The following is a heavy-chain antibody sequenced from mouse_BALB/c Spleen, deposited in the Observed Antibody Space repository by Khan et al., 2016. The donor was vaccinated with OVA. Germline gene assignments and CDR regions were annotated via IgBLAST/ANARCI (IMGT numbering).Heavy chain of an antibody. Sequence: EVQLQESGPGLVKPSQSLSLTCTVTGYSITSNYAWNWIRQFPGNKLEWMGYISYSGTTSYHPSLKSRISVTRDTSKNQFFLQWNSVTTEDTATYYCARGNYDGYAMDYWGQGTSVTVSS. CDR3: ARGNYDGYAMDY. CDR1: GYSITSNYA. V-gene: IGHV3-2*02. J-gene: IGHJ4*01. CDR2: ISYSGTT. D-gene: IGHD2-4*01.